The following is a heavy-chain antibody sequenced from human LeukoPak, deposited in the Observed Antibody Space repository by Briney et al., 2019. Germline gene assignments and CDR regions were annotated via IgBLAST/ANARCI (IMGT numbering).Heavy chain of an antibody. CDR1: GVSIRSSNW. J-gene: IGHJ3*02. Sequence: SETLSLTCAVSGVSIRSSNWRSRVRQPPAKGPEGVGENYHSGRTNYNPALQSRVTISVDKSKNQFPLKLNSVTAADTAVYFCARAPIVVVVAATPMMGAFDIWGQGTMVCVSS. V-gene: IGHV4-4*02. D-gene: IGHD2-15*01. CDR3: ARAPIVVVVAATPMMGAFDI. CDR2: NYHSGRT.